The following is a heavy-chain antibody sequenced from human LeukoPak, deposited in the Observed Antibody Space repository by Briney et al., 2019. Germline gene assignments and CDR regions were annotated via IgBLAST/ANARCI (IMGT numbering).Heavy chain of an antibody. Sequence: GGSLRLSCAVSGFISSDHYMDWVRQAPGKGLECVSYISSSGSTIYYADSVKGRFTISRDNAKNSLYLQMKSLRAEDTALYYCAKDIVGGTSGGMDVWGQGTTVTVSS. D-gene: IGHD1-26*01. CDR3: AKDIVGGTSGGMDV. CDR2: ISSSGSTI. V-gene: IGHV3-11*01. J-gene: IGHJ6*02. CDR1: GFISSDHY.